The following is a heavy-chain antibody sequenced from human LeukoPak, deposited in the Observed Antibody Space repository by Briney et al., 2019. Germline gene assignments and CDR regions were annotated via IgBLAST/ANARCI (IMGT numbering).Heavy chain of an antibody. D-gene: IGHD1-26*01. CDR1: GGPISSTIYY. J-gene: IGHJ4*02. Sequence: SETLSLPCIFFGGPISSTIYYWGWFRQPPGKGLGGIGSIYYSGNTYYNPPLKSRVTISIDTSKNRFSLNLTSVTAADTALYSCARHYLGGNYPDYFNHWGQGTLVTVSS. V-gene: IGHV4-39*01. CDR3: ARHYLGGNYPDYFNH. CDR2: IYYSGNT.